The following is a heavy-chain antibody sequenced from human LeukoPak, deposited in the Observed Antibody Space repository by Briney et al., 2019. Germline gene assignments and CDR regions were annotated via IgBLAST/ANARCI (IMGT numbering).Heavy chain of an antibody. J-gene: IGHJ4*02. Sequence: ASVKVSCTASGYTFTSYAMNWVRQAPGQGLEWMGWINTNTGNPTYAQGFTGRFVFSLDTSVSTAYLQISSLKAEDTAVYYCARDSRRAVVPAATDYWGQGTLVTVSS. CDR3: ARDSRRAVVPAATDY. V-gene: IGHV7-4-1*02. D-gene: IGHD2-2*01. CDR2: INTNTGNP. CDR1: GYTFTSYA.